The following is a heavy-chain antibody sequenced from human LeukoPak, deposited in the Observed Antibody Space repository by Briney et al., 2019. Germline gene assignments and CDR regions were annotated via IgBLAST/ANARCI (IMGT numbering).Heavy chain of an antibody. CDR1: GGSISSSSYY. CDR2: IYYSGST. D-gene: IGHD3-22*01. CDR3: ARHSGYVPYYFDY. V-gene: IGHV4-39*01. J-gene: IGHJ4*02. Sequence: SETLSLTCTVSGGSISSSSYYWGWIRQPPGKGLEWIGSIYYSGSTYYNPSLKSRVTISVDTSKNQFSLKLSSVTAADTAVYYCARHSGYVPYYFDYWGQGTLVTVSS.